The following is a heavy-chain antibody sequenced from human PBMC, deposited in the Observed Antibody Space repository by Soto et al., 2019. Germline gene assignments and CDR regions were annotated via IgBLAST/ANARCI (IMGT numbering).Heavy chain of an antibody. Sequence: PSETLSLTCTVSGGSISSSSYYWGWIRQPPGKGLEWIGSIYYSGSTYYNPSLKSRVTISVDTSKNQFSLKLSSVTAADTAVYYCARTCGGDCYSGGMEFDPWGQGTLVTVSS. CDR1: GGSISSSSYY. CDR2: IYYSGST. D-gene: IGHD2-21*02. J-gene: IGHJ5*02. V-gene: IGHV4-39*01. CDR3: ARTCGGDCYSGGMEFDP.